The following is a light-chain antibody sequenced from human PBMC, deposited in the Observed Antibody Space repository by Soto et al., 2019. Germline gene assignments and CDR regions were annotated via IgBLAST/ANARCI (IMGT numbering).Light chain of an antibody. V-gene: IGKV1-33*01. CDR3: QQLSTYPLS. CDR2: DAS. CDR1: QDISNY. Sequence: IQMTQSPPSMYASVRDKVTINCQASQDISNYLNWYQQKPGKAPKLLIYDASNLETGVPSRFSGSGSGTDFTLTITSLQPEDSATYFCQQLSTYPLSSGGGTKVDI. J-gene: IGKJ4*01.